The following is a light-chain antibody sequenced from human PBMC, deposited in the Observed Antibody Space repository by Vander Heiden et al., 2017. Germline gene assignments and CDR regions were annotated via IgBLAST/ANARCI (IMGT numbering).Light chain of an antibody. CDR3: QVWDSSSNHVV. CDR1: NIGIKS. V-gene: IGLV3-21*02. Sequence: SYVLTQPPSVSVAPGQTASITCGGNNIGIKSAHWYQQEPGQAPVLVVYDDNDRPSGIPERFSGSNSGNTATLTISRVEAGDEADYYCQVWDSSSNHVVFGGGTKLTVL. CDR2: DDN. J-gene: IGLJ2*01.